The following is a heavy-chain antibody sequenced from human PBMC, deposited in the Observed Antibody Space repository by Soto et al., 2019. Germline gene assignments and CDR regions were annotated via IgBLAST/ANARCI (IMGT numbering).Heavy chain of an antibody. D-gene: IGHD6-19*01. J-gene: IGHJ6*03. CDR3: AISVAGIYYYFQYMDV. Sequence: ASVKVSCKASGYTFTSYAMHWVRQAPGQRLEWMGWINAGNGNTKYAQKFQGRVTITTDTSASTAYMELRSLRSEDTAVYYCAISVAGIYYYFQYMDVWGKGTTVTVSS. CDR2: INAGNGNT. CDR1: GYTFTSYA. V-gene: IGHV1-3*01.